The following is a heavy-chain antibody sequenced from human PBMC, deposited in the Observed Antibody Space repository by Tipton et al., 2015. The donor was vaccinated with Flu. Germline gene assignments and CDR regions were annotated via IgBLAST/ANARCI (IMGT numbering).Heavy chain of an antibody. V-gene: IGHV3-23*01. Sequence: SLRLSCAASGVTFSRYAMTWVRQAPGKGLEWVSNIRGRGGRGAGTYYAVSVKGRFSISRDNSKYTLYLQMNSLRAEDTAVSYCPKGAASGPAYNNYYGMDVWRQGTPVPVSS. J-gene: IGHJ6*02. CDR2: IRGRGGRGAGT. CDR3: PKGAASGPAYNNYYGMDV. D-gene: IGHD2-15*01. CDR1: GVTFSRYA.